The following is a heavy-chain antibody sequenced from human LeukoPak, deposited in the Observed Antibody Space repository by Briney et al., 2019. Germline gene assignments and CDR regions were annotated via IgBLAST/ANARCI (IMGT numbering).Heavy chain of an antibody. J-gene: IGHJ6*03. D-gene: IGHD2-2*01. Sequence: PSETLSLTCTVSGGSISSYYWSWIRQPAGKGLEWIGRIYTSGSTNYNSSLKSRVTMSVDTSKNQFSLKLSSVTAADTAVYYCARGSLPLYCSSTSCSPSYYMDVWGKGTTVTVSS. CDR2: IYTSGST. V-gene: IGHV4-4*07. CDR3: ARGSLPLYCSSTSCSPSYYMDV. CDR1: GGSISSYY.